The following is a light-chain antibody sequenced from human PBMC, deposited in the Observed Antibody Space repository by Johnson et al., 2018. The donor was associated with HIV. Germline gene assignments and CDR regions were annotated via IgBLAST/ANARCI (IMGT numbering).Light chain of an antibody. Sequence: QPVLTQPPSVSAAPGQKVTISCSGSSSNIGNNYVSWYQQLPGTAPKLLIYDNNKRPSGIPDRFSGSKSGTSATLGITGLQTGDEADYYCGTWDSSLSSYVFGPGPKFTVL. J-gene: IGLJ1*01. CDR2: DNN. V-gene: IGLV1-51*01. CDR1: SSNIGNNY. CDR3: GTWDSSLSSYV.